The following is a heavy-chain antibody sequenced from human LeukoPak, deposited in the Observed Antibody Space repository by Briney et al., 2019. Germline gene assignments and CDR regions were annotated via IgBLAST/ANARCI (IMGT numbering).Heavy chain of an antibody. CDR3: ARRGSGASLEYYFDL. J-gene: IGHJ2*01. D-gene: IGHD1-14*01. Sequence: SETLSLTCTVSGGSISGYYWSWIRQPPGTGLEWIGYSHYSGSTNYNPSLKSRVTISVDTSKNQFSLKLSSVTAADTAVYYCARRGSGASLEYYFDLWGRGTLVTVSS. CDR1: GGSISGYY. CDR2: SHYSGST. V-gene: IGHV4-59*08.